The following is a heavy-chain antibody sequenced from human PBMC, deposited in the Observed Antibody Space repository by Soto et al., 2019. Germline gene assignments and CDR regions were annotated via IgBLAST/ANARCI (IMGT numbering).Heavy chain of an antibody. J-gene: IGHJ4*02. V-gene: IGHV2-5*02. CDR1: GFSVSSSGVG. CDR3: AHGADGYFDR. Sequence: QITLKESGPALVKPSQTLTLTCALSGFSVSSSGVGVSWIRQPPGKALEWLALIYWDDTQHYRPSLNRRLAITRDTSRNQVVLTMTNMDPMDTGTYFCAHGADGYFDRWGQGTLVTVSS. CDR2: IYWDDTQ.